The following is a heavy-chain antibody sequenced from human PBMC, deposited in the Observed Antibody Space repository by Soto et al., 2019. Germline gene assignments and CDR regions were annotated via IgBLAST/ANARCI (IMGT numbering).Heavy chain of an antibody. V-gene: IGHV1-3*01. CDR3: ARVSSGWIDY. CDR2: INAGNGNT. D-gene: IGHD6-19*01. CDR1: GYTFTSYA. Sequence: QVQLVQSGAEVKKPGASVKVSCKASGYTFTSYAMHWVRQAPGQRLEWMGWINAGNGNTKYSQKFQGRVTITRDTSASRAYMELSSLISEDTAAYYCARVSSGWIDYWGQGTLVTVSS. J-gene: IGHJ4*02.